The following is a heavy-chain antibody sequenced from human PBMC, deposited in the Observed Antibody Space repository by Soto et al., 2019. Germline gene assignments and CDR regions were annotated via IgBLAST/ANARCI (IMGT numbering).Heavy chain of an antibody. V-gene: IGHV3-23*01. J-gene: IGHJ4*02. D-gene: IGHD3-3*01. CDR3: AKDHDFWSGYYTGSDY. CDR1: GFTFSSYA. CDR2: ISGSGGST. Sequence: PGGAVRLSCAASGFTFSSYAMSWVRQAPGKGLEWVSAISGSGGSTYYADSVKGRFTISRDNSKSTLYLQLDRLSGEDTAVYYCAKDHDFWSGYYTGSDYWGQGTLVTVSS.